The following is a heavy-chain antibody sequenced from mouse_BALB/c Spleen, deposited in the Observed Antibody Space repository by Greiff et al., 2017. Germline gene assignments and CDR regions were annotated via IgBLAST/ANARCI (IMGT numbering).Heavy chain of an antibody. CDR3: ARARKIYYDYGRLLDY. CDR1: GFTFSDYY. V-gene: IGHV5-4*02. CDR2: ISDGGSYT. Sequence: EVKLVESGGGLVKPGGSLKLSCAASGFTFSDYYMYWVRQTPEKRLEWVATISDGGSYTYYPDSVKGRFTISRDNAKNKLYLQMSRLKSEDTAMYYCARARKIYYDYGRLLDYWGQGTSVTVSS. J-gene: IGHJ4*01. D-gene: IGHD2-4*01.